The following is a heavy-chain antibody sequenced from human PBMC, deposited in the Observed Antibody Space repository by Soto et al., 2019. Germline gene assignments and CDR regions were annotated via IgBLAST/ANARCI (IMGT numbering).Heavy chain of an antibody. D-gene: IGHD3-16*01. CDR2: IFYSGPT. CDR3: ARDRVMLTFGGASEEWGIDS. CDR1: GDSITSGVHY. J-gene: IGHJ4*02. V-gene: IGHV4-31*03. Sequence: QVQLQESGPGLVKPSQTLSLTCTVSGDSITSGVHYWSWIRQLPGKGLEWIGYIFYSGPTYYNPYLKSRFTIAVATSKNPFSLKLNSVTAADTAVYYCARDRVMLTFGGASEEWGIDSWGQGTLVTVSS.